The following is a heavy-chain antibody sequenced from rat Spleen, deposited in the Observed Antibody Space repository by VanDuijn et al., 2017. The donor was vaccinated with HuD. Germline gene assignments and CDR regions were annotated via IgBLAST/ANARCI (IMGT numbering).Heavy chain of an antibody. CDR3: ARLYNSGWYFDF. Sequence: EVQLVESGGGLVQPGRSLKLSCAASGFTFSNYDMAWVRQAPTKGLEWIASISSGGGNTYYRDSVKGRFTISRDNAKNTQYLQMDSLRSEDTATYYCARLYNSGWYFDFWGPGTMVTVSS. V-gene: IGHV5S13*01. J-gene: IGHJ1*01. CDR2: ISSGGGNT. CDR1: GFTFSNYD. D-gene: IGHD4-3*01.